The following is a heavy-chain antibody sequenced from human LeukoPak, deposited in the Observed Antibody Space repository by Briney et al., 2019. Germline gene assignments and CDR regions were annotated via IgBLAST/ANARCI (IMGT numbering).Heavy chain of an antibody. CDR3: ARDPSYYDILTGYYYDYGMDV. CDR2: INSDGSST. Sequence: GGSLRLSCAASGFTFSSYWMHWVRQAPGKGLVWVSRINSDGSSTSYADSVKGRFTISRDNAENTLYLQMNSLRAEDTAVYYCARDPSYYDILTGYYYDYGMDVWGQGTTVTVSS. D-gene: IGHD3-9*01. CDR1: GFTFSSYW. J-gene: IGHJ6*02. V-gene: IGHV3-74*01.